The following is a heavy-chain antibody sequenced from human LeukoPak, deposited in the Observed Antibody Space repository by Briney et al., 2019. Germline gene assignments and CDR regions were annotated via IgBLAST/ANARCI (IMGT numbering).Heavy chain of an antibody. CDR3: ASLRYCSGGSCQHFDY. Sequence: PSETLSLTCAVSGYSISSGYYWGWIRQPPGKGLEWIGSIYHSGSTYYNPSLKSRVTISVDTSKNQFSLRLSSVTAADTAVYYCASLRYCSGGSCQHFDYWGQGTPVTVSS. CDR2: IYHSGST. CDR1: GYSISSGYY. D-gene: IGHD2-15*01. J-gene: IGHJ4*02. V-gene: IGHV4-38-2*01.